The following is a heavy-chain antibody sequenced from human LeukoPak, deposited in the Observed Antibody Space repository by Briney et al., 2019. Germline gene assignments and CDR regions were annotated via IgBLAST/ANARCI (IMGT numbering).Heavy chain of an antibody. Sequence: GASVKVSCKASGYTFTSYGISWVRQAPGQGLEWMGWISDYNGNTNYAQKLQGRVTMTTDTSTSTAYMELRSLRSDDTAVYYCASDPLGVVVPAATMEGWFDPWGQGTLVTVSS. J-gene: IGHJ5*02. D-gene: IGHD2-2*01. CDR1: GYTFTSYG. CDR2: ISDYNGNT. CDR3: ASDPLGVVVPAATMEGWFDP. V-gene: IGHV1-18*01.